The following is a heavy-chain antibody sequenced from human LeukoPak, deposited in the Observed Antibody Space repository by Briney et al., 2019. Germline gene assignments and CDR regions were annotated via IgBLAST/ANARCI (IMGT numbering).Heavy chain of an antibody. J-gene: IGHJ5*02. CDR1: GGSISSSSYY. Sequence: SETLSLTCTVSGGSISSSSYYWGWIRQPPGKGLEWIGSIYYSGSTYYNPSLKSRVTISVDTSRNQFSLRLTSVTAADTVVYYCARPRTRLAWFDPWGQGTLVTVSS. D-gene: IGHD6-19*01. CDR3: ARPRTRLAWFDP. V-gene: IGHV4-39*01. CDR2: IYYSGST.